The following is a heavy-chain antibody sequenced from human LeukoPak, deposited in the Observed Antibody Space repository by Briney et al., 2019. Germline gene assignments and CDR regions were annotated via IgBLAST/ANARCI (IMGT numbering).Heavy chain of an antibody. V-gene: IGHV1-2*02. CDR3: ARKGHNWNDADY. J-gene: IGHJ4*02. D-gene: IGHD1-1*01. Sequence: GASVKVSCKASGYTFTDYYMYWVRQAPGQGLEWMGWINPNTGGTNYAQKFQGRVTMTRDTSISTAYMELSRLISDDTAVYYCARKGHNWNDADYWGQGALVTVSS. CDR2: INPNTGGT. CDR1: GYTFTDYY.